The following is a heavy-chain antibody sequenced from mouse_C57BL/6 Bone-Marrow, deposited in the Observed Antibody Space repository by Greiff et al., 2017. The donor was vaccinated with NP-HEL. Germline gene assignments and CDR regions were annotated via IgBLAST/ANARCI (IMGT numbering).Heavy chain of an antibody. V-gene: IGHV1-81*01. CDR1: GYTFTSYG. Sequence: QVQLQQSGAELARPGASVKLSCKASGYTFTSYGISWVKQRTGQGLEWIGEIYPRSGNTYYNEKFKGKATLTADKSSSTAYMELRSLTSEDSAVCVCARRQLRAMDYWGQGTSVTVSS. CDR2: IYPRSGNT. CDR3: ARRQLRAMDY. J-gene: IGHJ4*01. D-gene: IGHD3-2*02.